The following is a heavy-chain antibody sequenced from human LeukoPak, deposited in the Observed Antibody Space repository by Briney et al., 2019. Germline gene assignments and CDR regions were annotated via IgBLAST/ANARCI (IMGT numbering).Heavy chain of an antibody. CDR3: VRAPHFDFWTGYHKYFDP. V-gene: IGHV3-23*01. CDR2: IRDSGTET. CDR1: GFTFSTYA. D-gene: IGHD3/OR15-3a*01. J-gene: IGHJ5*02. Sequence: GGSLRLSCAASGFTFSTYAMAWVRQAPGKGLEWVSGIRDSGTETYYAHSVKGRFVISRDNSRDTLFLQADTVRVEDTATYYCVRAPHFDFWTGYHKYFDPWGQGTLVTVSS.